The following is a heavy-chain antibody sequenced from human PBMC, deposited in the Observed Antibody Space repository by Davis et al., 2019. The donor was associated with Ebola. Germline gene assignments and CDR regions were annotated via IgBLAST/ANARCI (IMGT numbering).Heavy chain of an antibody. Sequence: MPGGSLRLSCAVSGGSISSSNWWSWVRQPPGKGLEWIGEIYHSGSTNYNPSLKSRVTISVDKSKNQFSLKLSSVTAADTAVYYCARKTTVTTGMDVWGQGTTVTVSS. V-gene: IGHV4-4*02. J-gene: IGHJ6*02. CDR1: GGSISSSNW. CDR3: ARKTTVTTGMDV. CDR2: IYHSGST. D-gene: IGHD4-17*01.